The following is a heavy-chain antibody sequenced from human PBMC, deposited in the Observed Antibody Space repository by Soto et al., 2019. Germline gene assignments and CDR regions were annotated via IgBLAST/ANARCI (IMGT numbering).Heavy chain of an antibody. V-gene: IGHV3-21*01. CDR3: ASPRVYFDGSGYSGN. J-gene: IGHJ4*02. CDR1: GFTFSSYS. D-gene: IGHD3-22*01. CDR2: ISSSGSYI. Sequence: EVQLVESGGGLVKPGGSLRLSCAASGFTFSSYSMNWVRQAPGKGLEWVSSISSSGSYIYYADSVKGRFTISRDNAKNSLYLQMNSLRAEDTAVYYCASPRVYFDGSGYSGNWGQGTLVTVSS.